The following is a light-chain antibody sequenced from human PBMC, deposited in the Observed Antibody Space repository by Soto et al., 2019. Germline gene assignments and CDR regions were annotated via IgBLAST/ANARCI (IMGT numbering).Light chain of an antibody. J-gene: IGKJ1*01. CDR1: QSVSSR. Sequence: EIVMTQSPTNLSVSPGERVTLSCRASQSVSSRVAWYQQKPGQAPRLLISGASTRATDTPARFIGSGSGTDFTLTISSLQSEDFAIYHCQQYERWPPWTFGQGTKVDIK. CDR2: GAS. V-gene: IGKV3-15*01. CDR3: QQYERWPPWT.